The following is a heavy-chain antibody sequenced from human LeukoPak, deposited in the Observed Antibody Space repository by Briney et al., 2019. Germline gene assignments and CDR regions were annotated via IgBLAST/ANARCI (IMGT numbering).Heavy chain of an antibody. V-gene: IGHV4-34*01. J-gene: IGHJ4*02. CDR3: ARGPWIQLWLRPFFDY. D-gene: IGHD5-18*01. CDR1: GGSFSGYY. CDR2: INHSGST. Sequence: SETLSLTCAVYGGSFSGYYWSWIRQPPGKGLEWIGEINHSGSTNYNPSLKSRVTISVDTSKNQFSLKLSSVTAADTAVYYCARGPWIQLWLRPFFDYWGQGTLVTVSS.